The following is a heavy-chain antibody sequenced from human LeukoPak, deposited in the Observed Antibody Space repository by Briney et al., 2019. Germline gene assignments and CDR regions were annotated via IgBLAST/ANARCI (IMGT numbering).Heavy chain of an antibody. CDR3: ARAGDRITIFGVISPVDY. V-gene: IGHV3-48*01. Sequence: GGSLRLSCAASGFTFSSYEMNWVRQAPGKGLEWGSYISSSSSTIYYADSVKGRFTISRDNAKNPLYLQMNSLRAEDTAVYYCARAGDRITIFGVISPVDYWGQGTLVTVSS. D-gene: IGHD3-3*01. J-gene: IGHJ4*02. CDR1: GFTFSSYE. CDR2: ISSSSSTI.